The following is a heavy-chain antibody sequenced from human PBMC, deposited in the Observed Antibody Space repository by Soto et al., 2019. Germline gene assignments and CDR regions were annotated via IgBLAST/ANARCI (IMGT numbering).Heavy chain of an antibody. D-gene: IGHD3-16*01. J-gene: IGHJ6*02. CDR1: GYSFTSYA. CDR3: AMVDVYVTPSPQDV. CDR2: INAGNGNT. Sequence: ASAKVSCKASGYSFTSYAIHWMRQAPGQRLEWMGWINAGNGNTNYAQNLQGRLTLTTDTSTTTAYMELRSLRSNDTAIYYCAMVDVYVTPSPQDVWGQGTTVTVSS. V-gene: IGHV1-3*01.